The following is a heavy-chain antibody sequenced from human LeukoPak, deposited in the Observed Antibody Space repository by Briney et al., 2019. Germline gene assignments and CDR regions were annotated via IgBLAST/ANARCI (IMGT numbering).Heavy chain of an antibody. CDR1: GFTFSSYG. CDR3: AKGGISVARIAAAGTLGWFDP. Sequence: GGSLRHSCAASGFTFSSYGMHWVRQAPGKGLEWVTVISYDSSNKYYAESVKGRFTISKDNSKNTLYLQMNSLRAEDTAVYYCAKGGISVARIAAAGTLGWFDPWGQATLVTVSS. V-gene: IGHV3-30*18. CDR2: ISYDSSNK. D-gene: IGHD6-13*01. J-gene: IGHJ5*02.